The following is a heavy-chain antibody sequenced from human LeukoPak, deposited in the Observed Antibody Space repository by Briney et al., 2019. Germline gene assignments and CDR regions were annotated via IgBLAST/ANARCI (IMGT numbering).Heavy chain of an antibody. D-gene: IGHD2-15*01. J-gene: IGHJ6*04. CDR3: ARGGWRLPSVV. CDR2: INHSGST. V-gene: IGHV4-34*01. CDR1: GGSFSGYY. Sequence: SETLSLTCTVYGGSFSGYYWSWIRQPPGKGLEWIGEINHSGSTNYNPSLKSRVTISVDTSKNQFSLKLSSVTAADTAVYYGARGGWRLPSVVWGKGTTVTVSS.